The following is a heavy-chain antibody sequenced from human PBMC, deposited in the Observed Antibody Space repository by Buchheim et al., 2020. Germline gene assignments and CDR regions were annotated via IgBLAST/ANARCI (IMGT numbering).Heavy chain of an antibody. D-gene: IGHD2/OR15-2a*01. Sequence: QVQLVQSGAEVKKPGASVKVSCKASGYTFTSYYMHWVRQAPGQGPEWMGMINPSGGGTTYAQKFQGRITMTRDTSTSTVYMELSSLKSEDTAVYYCARDTSGYFNRVDVWGQGTT. CDR2: INPSGGGT. CDR1: GYTFTSYY. V-gene: IGHV1-46*01. J-gene: IGHJ6*02. CDR3: ARDTSGYFNRVDV.